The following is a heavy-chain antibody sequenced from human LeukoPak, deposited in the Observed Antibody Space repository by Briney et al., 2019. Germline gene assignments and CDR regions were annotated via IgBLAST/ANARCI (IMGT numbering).Heavy chain of an antibody. D-gene: IGHD6-19*01. CDR3: ARGLGGWYEVDY. J-gene: IGHJ4*02. CDR2: IYYSGST. V-gene: IGHV4-59*01. Sequence: SETLSFTCTVSGGSISSYYWSWIRQPPGKGLEWIGYIYYSGSTNYNPSLKSRVTISVDTSKNQFSLKLSSVTAADTAVYYCARGLGGWYEVDYWGQGTLVTVSS. CDR1: GGSISSYY.